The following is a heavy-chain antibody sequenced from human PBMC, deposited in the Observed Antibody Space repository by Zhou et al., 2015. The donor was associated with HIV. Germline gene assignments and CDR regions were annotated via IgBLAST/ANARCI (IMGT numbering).Heavy chain of an antibody. CDR2: INPNSGGT. V-gene: IGHV1-2*04. Sequence: VQLVQSGPEVRKPGASVKVSCKASGYTFTGYYMHWVRQAPGQGLEWMGWINPNSGGTNYAQKFQGWVTMTRDTSISTAYMELSRLRSDDTAVYYCARGSSGLWFGESVQTPKLNLDYWGQGTLVTVSS. CDR3: ARGSSGLWFGESVQTPKLNLDY. D-gene: IGHD3-10*01. J-gene: IGHJ4*02. CDR1: GYTFTGYY.